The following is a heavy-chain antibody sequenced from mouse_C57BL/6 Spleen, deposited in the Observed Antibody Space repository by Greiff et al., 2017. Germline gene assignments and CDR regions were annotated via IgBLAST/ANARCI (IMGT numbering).Heavy chain of an antibody. V-gene: IGHV1-15*01. D-gene: IGHD1-1*01. Sequence: VQLQQSGAELVRPGASVTLSCKASGYTFTDYEMHWVKQTPVHGLEWIGAIGPETGGTSYNQKFKGKAILTADKSSSTYYMRLRGLTSEDSAVYYCTIECYGSYAVDYWGQGTSVTVSS. CDR3: TIECYGSYAVDY. CDR1: GYTFTDYE. J-gene: IGHJ4*01. CDR2: IGPETGGT.